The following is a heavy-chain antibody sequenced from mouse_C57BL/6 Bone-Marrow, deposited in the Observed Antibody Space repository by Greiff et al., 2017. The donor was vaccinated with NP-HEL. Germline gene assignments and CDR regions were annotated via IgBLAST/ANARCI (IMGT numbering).Heavy chain of an antibody. Sequence: QVHVKQSGPGLVQPSQSLSITCTVSGFSLTSYGVHWVRQSPGKGLEWLGVIWRGGSTDYNAAFMSRLSITKDNSKSQVFFKMNSLQADDTAIYYCAKRGGSSYDYAMDYWGQGTSVTVSS. V-gene: IGHV2-5*01. CDR2: IWRGGST. CDR1: GFSLTSYG. J-gene: IGHJ4*01. CDR3: AKRGGSSYDYAMDY. D-gene: IGHD1-1*01.